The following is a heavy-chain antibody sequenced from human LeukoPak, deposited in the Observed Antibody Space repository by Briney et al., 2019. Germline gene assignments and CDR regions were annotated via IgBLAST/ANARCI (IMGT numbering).Heavy chain of an antibody. Sequence: GGSLRLSCAASGFTLSSNTMNWVRQAPGKGLEWVSSISGSSNYIYYADSLKGRFTISRDNAKNSLYLQMNSLRAEDTAVYYCARDHADTATHYWGQGTLVTVSS. J-gene: IGHJ4*02. D-gene: IGHD5-18*01. V-gene: IGHV3-21*01. CDR3: ARDHADTATHY. CDR2: ISGSSNYI. CDR1: GFTLSSNT.